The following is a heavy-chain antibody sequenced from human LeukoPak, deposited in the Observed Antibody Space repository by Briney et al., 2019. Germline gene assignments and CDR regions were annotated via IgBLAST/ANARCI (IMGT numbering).Heavy chain of an antibody. CDR3: TTRGSDSGCPFF. V-gene: IGHV3-15*01. D-gene: IGHD3-10*01. Sequence: PGGSLRLSCAASGFTFSSYAMSWVRQAPGKGLEWVGRIKSKTDGGTTDYAAPVKGRFTISRDDSKNTLYLEMNSLKTEDTAVYYCTTRGSDSGCPFFWGQGTLVTVSS. CDR2: IKSKTDGGTT. J-gene: IGHJ4*02. CDR1: GFTFSSYA.